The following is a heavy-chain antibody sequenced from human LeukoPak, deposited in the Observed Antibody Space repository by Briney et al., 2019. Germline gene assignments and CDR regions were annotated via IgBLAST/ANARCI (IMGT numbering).Heavy chain of an antibody. CDR2: IYPGDSDT. V-gene: IGHV5-51*01. D-gene: IGHD3-10*01. Sequence: GESLKISCKGSGYSFTSYWIGWVRQMPGKGLEWMGIIYPGDSDTRYSPSFQGQVTISVDKSINTAYLQWSSLKASDTAIYYCARLGATDGSHEFHFDNWGQGTMVTVSP. CDR1: GYSFTSYW. J-gene: IGHJ4*02. CDR3: ARLGATDGSHEFHFDN.